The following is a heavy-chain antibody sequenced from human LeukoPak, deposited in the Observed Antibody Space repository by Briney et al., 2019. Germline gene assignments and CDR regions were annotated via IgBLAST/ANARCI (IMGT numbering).Heavy chain of an antibody. Sequence: ASVKVSCKTSGYRFTDDYIHWVRQAPGQGLEWMGWINPDSDFTTYAPNFRRRVIMTRHPSISTAYMEVRRLTFDDTAIYYCAPTSEAYTSNWSVWGQGTLVTVSP. V-gene: IGHV1-2*02. CDR1: GYRFTDDY. CDR2: INPDSDFT. D-gene: IGHD3-16*01. J-gene: IGHJ4*02. CDR3: APTSEAYTSNWSV.